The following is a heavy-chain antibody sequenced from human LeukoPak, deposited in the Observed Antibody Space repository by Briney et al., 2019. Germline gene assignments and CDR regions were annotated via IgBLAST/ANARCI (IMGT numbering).Heavy chain of an antibody. CDR2: IKQDGSEK. CDR3: ARDGFGTGSN. CDR1: GPTFSNYW. D-gene: IGHD3-16*01. V-gene: IGHV3-7*03. J-gene: IGHJ4*02. Sequence: GGSLRLSCAASGPTFSNYWMDWVRQAPGKGLEWVANIKQDGSEKNYVDSVKGRFIISRDNAKNSLYLQMNTLRADDTAVYYCARDGFGTGSNWGQGTLVTVSS.